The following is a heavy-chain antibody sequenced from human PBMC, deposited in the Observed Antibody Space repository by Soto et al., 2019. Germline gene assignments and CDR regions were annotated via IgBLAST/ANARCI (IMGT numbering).Heavy chain of an antibody. Sequence: EVQLVESGGGLVQPGGSLRLSCAASGFTFSSYSMNWVRQAPGKGLEWVSYISSSRSTIYYADSVKGRFTISRDNAKNSLYRQMNSLRAEDTAVYYCARDCPGSSTTCYGNEWFDSWGQGTLGTVSS. CDR1: GFTFSSYS. CDR2: ISSSRSTI. J-gene: IGHJ5*01. CDR3: ARDCPGSSTTCYGNEWFDS. V-gene: IGHV3-48*01. D-gene: IGHD2-2*01.